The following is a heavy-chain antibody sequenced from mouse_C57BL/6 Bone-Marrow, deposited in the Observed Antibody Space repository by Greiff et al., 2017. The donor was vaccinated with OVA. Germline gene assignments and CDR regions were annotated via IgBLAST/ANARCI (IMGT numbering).Heavy chain of an antibody. V-gene: IGHV5-2*01. J-gene: IGHJ1*03. CDR3: ARREGAYYSYWYFDV. Sequence: EVQGVESGGGLVQPGESLKLSCESNEYEFPSHDMSWVRKTPEKRLELVAAINSDGGSTYYPDTMERRFIISRDNTKKTLYLQMSSLRSEDTALYYGARREGAYYSYWYFDVWGTGTTVTVSS. CDR2: INSDGGST. CDR1: EYEFPSHD. D-gene: IGHD1-1*01.